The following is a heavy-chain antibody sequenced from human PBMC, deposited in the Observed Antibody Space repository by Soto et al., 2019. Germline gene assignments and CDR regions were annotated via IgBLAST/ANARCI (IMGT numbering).Heavy chain of an antibody. V-gene: IGHV1-18*01. CDR3: STFGYSSSWYAFDI. CDR2: ISAYNGNT. D-gene: IGHD6-13*01. J-gene: IGHJ3*02. Sequence: ASVKVSCKASGYTFTSYGISWVRQAPGQGLEWMGWISAYNGNTNYAQKLQDIVTMTTDTSTSTAYMELRSLRSDDTAVYYCSTFGYSSSWYAFDIWGQGTMVTVSS. CDR1: GYTFTSYG.